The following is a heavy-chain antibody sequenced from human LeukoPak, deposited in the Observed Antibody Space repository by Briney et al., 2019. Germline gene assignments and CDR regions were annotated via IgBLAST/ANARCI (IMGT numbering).Heavy chain of an antibody. D-gene: IGHD6-13*01. V-gene: IGHV4-39*01. CDR3: ARIGRSSWYIEDY. Sequence: KSSETLSLTCTVSGGSISNSHYCWGWIRQPPGKGLEWIGSIFYTGYTYYKPSLKSRVTISVDTSKNQFSLKLSSVTAADTAVYYCARIGRSSWYIEDYWGQGTLVTVSS. J-gene: IGHJ4*02. CDR2: IFYTGYT. CDR1: GGSISNSHYC.